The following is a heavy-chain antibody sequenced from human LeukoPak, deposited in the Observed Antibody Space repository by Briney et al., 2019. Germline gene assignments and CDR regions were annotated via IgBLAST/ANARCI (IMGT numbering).Heavy chain of an antibody. V-gene: IGHV3-23*01. CDR1: GFTFSSYA. J-gene: IGHJ4*02. CDR3: AKVLAYYFDY. CDR2: IGSGT. Sequence: GGSLRLSCGASGFTFSSYAMSWVRQAPGKGLEWVSAIGSGTYYADSVKGRFTISRDNSKNPLYLQMNSLRAEDTAVYYCAKVLAYYFDYWGQGTLVTVSS.